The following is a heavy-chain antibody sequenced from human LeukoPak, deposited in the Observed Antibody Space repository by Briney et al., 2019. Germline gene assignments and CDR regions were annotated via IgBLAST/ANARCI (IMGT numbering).Heavy chain of an antibody. Sequence: PSETLSLTCTVSGGSIRSNNYYWGWIRQPPGKGLEWIGSIYYHGSTYYNPSLKSRVTISVDTSKNQFSLKLSSVTAADTAVYYCARDRYYYDSSGQFGVFDYWGQGTLVTVSS. CDR2: IYYHGST. V-gene: IGHV4-39*07. CDR1: GGSIRSNNYY. D-gene: IGHD3-22*01. J-gene: IGHJ4*02. CDR3: ARDRYYYDSSGQFGVFDY.